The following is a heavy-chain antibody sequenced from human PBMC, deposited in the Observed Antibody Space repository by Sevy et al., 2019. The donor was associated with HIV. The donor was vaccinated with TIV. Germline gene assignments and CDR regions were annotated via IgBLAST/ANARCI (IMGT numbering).Heavy chain of an antibody. V-gene: IGHV1-18*01. D-gene: IGHD6-19*01. J-gene: IGHJ5*02. CDR3: ARSTQVAGRSNWFDP. CDR1: GYTFTTYG. Sequence: ASVKVSCKASGYTFTTYGITWVRQAPGQGLEWRGWISTYNSMINYAQKFQGRVTMTTDTSTSTAYMELRSLGSDDTAVYYCARSTQVAGRSNWFDPWGQGTLVTVSS. CDR2: ISTYNSMI.